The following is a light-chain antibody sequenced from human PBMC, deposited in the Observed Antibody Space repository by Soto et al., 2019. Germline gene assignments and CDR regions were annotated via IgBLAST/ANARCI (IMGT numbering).Light chain of an antibody. Sequence: DIQMTQSPSTLSASVGDRVTITCRASQSISSWLAWYQQKPGKAPKLLIYDASSLESGVPSRFSGIGSGTEFTHSINSLQPDDFAPYYCQQYNSYSHSYGQGTKLDIK. CDR3: QQYNSYSHS. V-gene: IGKV1-5*01. J-gene: IGKJ2*01. CDR1: QSISSW. CDR2: DAS.